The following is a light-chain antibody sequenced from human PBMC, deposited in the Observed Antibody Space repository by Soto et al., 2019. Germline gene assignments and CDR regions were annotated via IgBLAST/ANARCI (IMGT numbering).Light chain of an antibody. V-gene: IGLV2-14*01. CDR2: EVS. CDR1: SSDVGGYNY. J-gene: IGLJ1*01. Sequence: QSALIQPASVSGSRGQSITISCTGASSDVGGYNYVSWYQQFPGRAPKVMIYEVSNRPSGTSDRFSGSKSGHTASLTISGLQTEDEAVYYCGSYTSSSNYVFGTGTKLTVL. CDR3: GSYTSSSNYV.